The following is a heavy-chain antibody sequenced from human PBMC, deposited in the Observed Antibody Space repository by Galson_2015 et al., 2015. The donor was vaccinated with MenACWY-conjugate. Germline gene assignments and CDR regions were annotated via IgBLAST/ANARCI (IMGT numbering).Heavy chain of an antibody. D-gene: IGHD6-19*01. CDR2: FSSNGHST. CDR3: AKVSPGGWYWDY. Sequence: SLRLSCAASGFTFSSSAMTWVRQAPGKGLEWVSVFSSNGHSTNYADSVKGRFTIFRDNSKNTLYLQMNNLRAEDTALYYCAKVSPGGWYWDYWGQGTLVTVSS. CDR1: GFTFSSSA. V-gene: IGHV3-23*01. J-gene: IGHJ4*02.